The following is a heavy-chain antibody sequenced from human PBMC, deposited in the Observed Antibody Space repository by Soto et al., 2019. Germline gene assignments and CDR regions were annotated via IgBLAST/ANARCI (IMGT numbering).Heavy chain of an antibody. V-gene: IGHV3-23*04. CDR1: GFTFNTYA. CDR3: AKGKSSNYVSHAFDV. J-gene: IGHJ3*01. CDR2: ISGGGGSI. Sequence: EVQLVESGGGLVQPGRSLRLSCAASGFTFNTYAMSWVRQPPGKGLEWVSGISGGGGSIHYVDSVKGRFTISRDNSKNTLYLQMNSLRGEDTAVYYCAKGKSSNYVSHAFDVWGQGTMVTVSS. D-gene: IGHD3-10*02.